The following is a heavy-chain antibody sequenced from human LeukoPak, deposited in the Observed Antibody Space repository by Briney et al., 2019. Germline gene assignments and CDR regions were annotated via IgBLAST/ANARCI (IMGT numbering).Heavy chain of an antibody. J-gene: IGHJ4*02. CDR1: GFSFTSYW. Sequence: GEPLKISCKGSGFSFTSYWISWVRQMPGKGLEWMGRIDPSDSYTNYSPSFQGHVTISADKSISTAYLQWSSLKASDTAMYYCARLPDEYYDFWSGYSWGQGTLVTVSS. CDR2: IDPSDSYT. V-gene: IGHV5-10-1*01. CDR3: ARLPDEYYDFWSGYS. D-gene: IGHD3-3*01.